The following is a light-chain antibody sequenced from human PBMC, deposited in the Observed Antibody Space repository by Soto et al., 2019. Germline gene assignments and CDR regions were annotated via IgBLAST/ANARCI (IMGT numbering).Light chain of an antibody. Sequence: EIVLTQSPATLSLSPGEGVALSCGASQSLSNNFLAWYQQKPGLAPRLLIFDASTRATGIPDRFSGSGSGKDFTLTISRIGPKNFAIYYWYQFCASPTFGGGTKVEFK. V-gene: IGKV3D-20*01. CDR2: DAS. CDR3: YQFCASPT. J-gene: IGKJ4*01. CDR1: QSLSNNF.